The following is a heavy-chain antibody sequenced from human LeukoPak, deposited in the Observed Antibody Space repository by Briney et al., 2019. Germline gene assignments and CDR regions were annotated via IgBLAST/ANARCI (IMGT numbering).Heavy chain of an antibody. J-gene: IGHJ4*02. V-gene: IGHV3-23*01. CDR1: GFTFSSYS. CDR2: ISGSAGST. Sequence: GGSLRLSCAASGFTFSSYSMNWVRQAPGKGLEWVSAISGSAGSTNYADSVKGRFTISRDNFKNTLYLQMNSLRVEDTAVYYCARTGSSRFDYWGQGTLVTVSS. CDR3: ARTGSSRFDY. D-gene: IGHD1-26*01.